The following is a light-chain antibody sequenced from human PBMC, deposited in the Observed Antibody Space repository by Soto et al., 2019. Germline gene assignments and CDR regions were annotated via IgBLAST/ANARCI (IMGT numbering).Light chain of an antibody. CDR1: SSDVGGYDY. CDR3: CAHGGRHSYV. J-gene: IGLJ1*01. CDR2: GVT. Sequence: QSALTQPRSVSGSPGQSVTISFTGTSSDVGGYDYVSWYQQHPGKAPKLMIYGVTKRPSGVPDRFSGSKSGNTASLTISGLQAEDESDYYCCAHGGRHSYVFGTGTKLTVL. V-gene: IGLV2-11*01.